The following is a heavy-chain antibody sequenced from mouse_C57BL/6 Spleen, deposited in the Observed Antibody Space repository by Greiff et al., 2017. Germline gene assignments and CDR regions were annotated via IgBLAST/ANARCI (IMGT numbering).Heavy chain of an antibody. Sequence: EVQLQQSGPELVKPGDSVKISCKASGYSFTGYFMNWVMQSHGKSLEWIGRINPYNGDTFYNQKFKGKATLTVDKSSSTAHMELRSLPSEDSSVYYCARSSSSGYLFAYWGQGTLVTVSA. CDR2: INPYNGDT. CDR1: GYSFTGYF. CDR3: ARSSSSGYLFAY. D-gene: IGHD3-2*02. V-gene: IGHV1-20*01. J-gene: IGHJ3*01.